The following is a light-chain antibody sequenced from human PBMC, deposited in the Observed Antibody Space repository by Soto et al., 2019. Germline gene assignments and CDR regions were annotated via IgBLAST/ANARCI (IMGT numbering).Light chain of an antibody. CDR1: QNIGNF. CDR3: QQSYGTSWT. Sequence: DIQMTQSPSSLSASVGDRVTMTCRASQNIGNFLNWYQQKPGKAPKLLIFAASRLQSGVPSGFSGSGSGTDFTLTISSLQPEDFATYYCQQSYGTSWTFGQGTKVDIK. CDR2: AAS. V-gene: IGKV1-39*01. J-gene: IGKJ1*01.